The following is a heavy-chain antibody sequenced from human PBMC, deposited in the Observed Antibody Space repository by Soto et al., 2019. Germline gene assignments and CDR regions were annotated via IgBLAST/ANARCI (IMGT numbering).Heavy chain of an antibody. CDR2: ISAYNGNT. J-gene: IGHJ5*02. Sequence: ASVEVSCKXSGYTFTSYGISWVRQAPGQGLEWMGWISAYNGNTNYAQKLQGRVTMTTDTSTSTAYMELRSLRSDDTAVYYCARPDSFLGWFDPWGQGTLVTVSS. CDR1: GYTFTSYG. CDR3: ARPDSFLGWFDP. D-gene: IGHD3-3*02. V-gene: IGHV1-18*01.